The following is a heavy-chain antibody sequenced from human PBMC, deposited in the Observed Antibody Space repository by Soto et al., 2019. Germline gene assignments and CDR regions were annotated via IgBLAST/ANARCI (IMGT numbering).Heavy chain of an antibody. CDR2: ISGSDGKT. J-gene: IGHJ4*02. D-gene: IGHD3-3*01. V-gene: IGHV3-23*01. CDR3: ARWSYLDY. Sequence: GGSLRLSCAASGFSFGSYALSWVRQAPGKGLEWVSTISGSDGKTFYADSVKGRFSISRDTSQSTLYLQMNSLRADDTAMYYCARWSYLDYWGQGTQVTVSS. CDR1: GFSFGSYA.